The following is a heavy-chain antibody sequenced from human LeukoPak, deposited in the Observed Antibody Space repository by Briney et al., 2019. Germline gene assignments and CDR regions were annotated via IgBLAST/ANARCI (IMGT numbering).Heavy chain of an antibody. CDR3: ASRSYDYVWGSYSLADY. Sequence: ASVKVSCKASGYAFTSYDINWVRQATGQGLAWMGWMNPNSGNTGYAQKFQGRVTMTRNNSIRTAYMELSGLRSEDPAVYYCASRSYDYVWGSYSLADYWGQGTLVTVSS. CDR1: GYAFTSYD. V-gene: IGHV1-8*01. D-gene: IGHD3-16*01. CDR2: MNPNSGNT. J-gene: IGHJ4*02.